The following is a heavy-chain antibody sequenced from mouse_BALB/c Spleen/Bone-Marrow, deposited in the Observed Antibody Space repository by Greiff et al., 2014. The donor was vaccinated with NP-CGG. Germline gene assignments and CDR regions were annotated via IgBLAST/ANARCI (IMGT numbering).Heavy chain of an antibody. CDR3: ARDRYDYDGAMDY. CDR1: EYEFPSTD. D-gene: IGHD2-4*01. J-gene: IGHJ4*01. Sequence: EVQRVESGGGLVKPGESLKLSCESDEYEFPSTDMSWVRKTPEKRLELVAAINSDGGRTYYPETMERRSIIARDNTKNTLYLQMSSLRSEDTALYYCARDRYDYDGAMDYWGQGTSVTVSS. CDR2: INSDGGRT. V-gene: IGHV5-2*01.